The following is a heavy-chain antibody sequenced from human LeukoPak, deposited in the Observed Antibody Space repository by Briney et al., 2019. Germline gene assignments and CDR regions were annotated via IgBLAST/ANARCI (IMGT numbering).Heavy chain of an antibody. Sequence: SETLSLTCTVSGVSVIPYYWSWIRQPAGEGPERIGRMYTSGDTAYNPSLKSRVTMSIDTSKNQFSLKLSSVTAADTAVYYCATSGSSFDYYHYIDVWGKGTTVTVSS. D-gene: IGHD3-10*01. J-gene: IGHJ6*03. V-gene: IGHV4-4*07. CDR2: MYTSGDT. CDR1: GVSVIPYY. CDR3: ATSGSSFDYYHYIDV.